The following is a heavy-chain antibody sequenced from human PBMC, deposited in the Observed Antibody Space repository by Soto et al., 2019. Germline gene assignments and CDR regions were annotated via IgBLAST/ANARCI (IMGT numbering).Heavy chain of an antibody. CDR3: AKVNDGYNYGYFDY. CDR2: ISGSGGST. J-gene: IGHJ4*02. Sequence: VGSLRLSCAASGFTFSSYAMSWVRQAPGKGLEWVSAISGSGGSTYYADSVKGRFTISRDNSKNTLYLQMNSLRAEDTAVYYCAKVNDGYNYGYFDYWGEGTMVTVYS. CDR1: GFTFSSYA. D-gene: IGHD5-12*01. V-gene: IGHV3-23*01.